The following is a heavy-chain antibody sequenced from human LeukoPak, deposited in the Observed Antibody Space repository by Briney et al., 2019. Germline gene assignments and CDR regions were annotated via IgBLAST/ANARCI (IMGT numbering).Heavy chain of an antibody. Sequence: AASVKVSCKASGYTFTSYDINWVRQATGQGLEWMGWMNPNSGNTGYAQKFQGRVTMTRNTSISTAYMELSSLRSEDTAVYYCARGLHSYYDSSGYYPDAFDIWGQGTMVTVSS. V-gene: IGHV1-8*01. CDR2: MNPNSGNT. CDR1: GYTFTSYD. D-gene: IGHD3-22*01. J-gene: IGHJ3*02. CDR3: ARGLHSYYDSSGYYPDAFDI.